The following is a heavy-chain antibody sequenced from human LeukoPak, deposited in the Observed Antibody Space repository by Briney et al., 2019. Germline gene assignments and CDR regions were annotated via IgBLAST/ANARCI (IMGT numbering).Heavy chain of an antibody. CDR2: ISGSGGST. CDR1: GFTFSSYA. Sequence: GGSLRLSCAASGFTFSSYAMSWVRQAPGKGLEWVSAISGSGGSTYYADSVKGRFTISRDNAKNTLYLQMNSLRAEDTAVYYCARVRGYSSSPGDYWGQGTLVTVSS. CDR3: ARVRGYSSSPGDY. D-gene: IGHD6-6*01. J-gene: IGHJ4*02. V-gene: IGHV3-23*01.